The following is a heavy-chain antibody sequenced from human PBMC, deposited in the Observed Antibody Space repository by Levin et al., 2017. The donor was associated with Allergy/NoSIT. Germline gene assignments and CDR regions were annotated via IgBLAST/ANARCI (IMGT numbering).Heavy chain of an antibody. J-gene: IGHJ3*02. CDR2: ISSSSSYI. V-gene: IGHV3-21*01. Sequence: GESLKISCAASGFTFSGYNMNWVRQAPGKGLEWVSSISSSSSYIYYADSVKGRFTISRDNAKNSLYLQMNSLSADDTAMYYCARGDCSGGSCSSLFVRAFEIWGQGTMVTVSS. CDR1: GFTFSGYN. D-gene: IGHD2-15*01. CDR3: ARGDCSGGSCSSLFVRAFEI.